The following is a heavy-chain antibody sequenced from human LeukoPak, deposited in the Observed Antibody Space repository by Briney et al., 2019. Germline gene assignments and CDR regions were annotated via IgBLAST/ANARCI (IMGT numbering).Heavy chain of an antibody. V-gene: IGHV3-23*01. CDR3: AKDVRRIQLWLLFDY. Sequence: GGSLRLSCAASGFTFTNYWMSWVRQAPGEGLEWVSAISGSGGSTYHADSVKGRFTISRDNSKNTLYLQMNSLRAEDTAVYYCAKDVRRIQLWLLFDYWGQGPLVTVSS. D-gene: IGHD5-18*01. CDR2: ISGSGGST. J-gene: IGHJ4*02. CDR1: GFTFTNYW.